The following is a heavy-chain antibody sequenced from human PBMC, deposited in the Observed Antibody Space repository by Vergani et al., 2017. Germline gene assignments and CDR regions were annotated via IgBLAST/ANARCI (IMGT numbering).Heavy chain of an antibody. CDR1: GFTFSSYA. V-gene: IGHV3-49*04. CDR3: ARDSVVVPAASYYYYYYGMDV. CDR2: IRSKAYGGTT. D-gene: IGHD2-2*01. Sequence: EVQLLESGGGLVQPGGSLRLSCAASGFTFSSYAMSWVRQAPGKGLEWVGFIRSKAYGGTTEYAASVKGRFTISRDDSKSIDYLQMKGLRAEDTAVYYCARDSVVVPAASYYYYYYGMDVWGQGTTVTVSS. J-gene: IGHJ6*02.